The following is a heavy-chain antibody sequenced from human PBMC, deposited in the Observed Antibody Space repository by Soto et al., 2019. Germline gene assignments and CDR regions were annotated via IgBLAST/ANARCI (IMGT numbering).Heavy chain of an antibody. CDR3: ARHVDTSYGMDV. Sequence: TLSLTCSVSGGSISSYYWSWIRQPPGKGLEWIGYIYYSGSTNYNPSLKSRVTISVDASKKRISLKLSSVTAPDTAVYYCARHVDTSYGMDVWGQGTTVTVSS. CDR2: IYYSGST. J-gene: IGHJ6*02. CDR1: GGSISSYY. V-gene: IGHV4-59*08. D-gene: IGHD5-18*01.